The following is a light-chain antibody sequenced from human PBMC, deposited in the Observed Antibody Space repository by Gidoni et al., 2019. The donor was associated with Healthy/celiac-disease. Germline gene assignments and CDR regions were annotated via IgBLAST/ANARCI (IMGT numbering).Light chain of an antibody. CDR1: QSVSSSY. J-gene: IGKJ3*01. Sequence: EIVLTQSPGTLSLSLGERATLSCRASQSVSSSYLAWYQQKPGQAPRLLIYGASSRATGIPDRFSGSGSGTDFTLTISRLEPEDFAVYYCQQYGSSPFFTFGPGTKVDIK. V-gene: IGKV3-20*01. CDR3: QQYGSSPFFT. CDR2: GAS.